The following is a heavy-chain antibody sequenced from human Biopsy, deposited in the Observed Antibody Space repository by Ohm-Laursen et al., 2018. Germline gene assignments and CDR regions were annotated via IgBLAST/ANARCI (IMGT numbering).Heavy chain of an antibody. V-gene: IGHV3-9*01. J-gene: IGHJ3*01. Sequence: SLRLSCAASGFTFDDYATHWVRQVPGKGLEWVSGISWNRGSIGYADSVKGRFTISRDNGKNSLYLQMNSLKAEDTALYYCARGYYDIGTGYHYDVFDFWGRGTLVTVSS. CDR2: ISWNRGSI. D-gene: IGHD3-9*01. CDR3: ARGYYDIGTGYHYDVFDF. CDR1: GFTFDDYA.